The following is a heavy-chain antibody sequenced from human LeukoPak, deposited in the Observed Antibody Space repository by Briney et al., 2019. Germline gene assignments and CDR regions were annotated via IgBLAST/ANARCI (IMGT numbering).Heavy chain of an antibody. Sequence: SETPSLTCAVYGGSFSGYYWSWIRQPAGKGLEWIGRIYSSGSTNYNPSLKSRATMSVDTSKNQFSLKLSSVTAADTAVYYCARVVVFGVVSSDYYYYYMDVWGKGTTVTVSS. CDR3: ARVVVFGVVSSDYYYYYMDV. J-gene: IGHJ6*03. CDR2: IYSSGST. D-gene: IGHD3-3*01. V-gene: IGHV4-59*10. CDR1: GGSFSGYY.